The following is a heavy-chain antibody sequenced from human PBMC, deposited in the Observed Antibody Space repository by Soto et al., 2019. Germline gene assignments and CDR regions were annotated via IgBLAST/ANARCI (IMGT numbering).Heavy chain of an antibody. V-gene: IGHV4-59*01. Sequence: SETLSLTCTVSGGSISSYYWSWIRQPPGKGLEWIGYIYYSGSTNYNPPLKSRVTISVDTSKNQFSLKLSSVTAADTAVYYCARGYYGSGGDVFDIWGQGTMVTVSS. CDR2: IYYSGST. D-gene: IGHD3-10*01. CDR1: GGSISSYY. CDR3: ARGYYGSGGDVFDI. J-gene: IGHJ3*02.